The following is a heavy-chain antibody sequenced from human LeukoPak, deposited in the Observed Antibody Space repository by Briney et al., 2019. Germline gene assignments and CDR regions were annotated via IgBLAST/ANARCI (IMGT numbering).Heavy chain of an antibody. V-gene: IGHV3-7*01. CDR3: ASLPYCSSTSCYNYGMDV. Sequence: PGGSLRLSCAASGFTFSSYWMSWVRQAPGKGLEWVANIKQDGSEKYYADSVKGRFTISRDNSKNTLYLQMNSLRAEDTAVYYCASLPYCSSTSCYNYGMDVWGQGTTVTVSS. CDR1: GFTFSSYW. CDR2: IKQDGSEK. J-gene: IGHJ6*02. D-gene: IGHD2-2*02.